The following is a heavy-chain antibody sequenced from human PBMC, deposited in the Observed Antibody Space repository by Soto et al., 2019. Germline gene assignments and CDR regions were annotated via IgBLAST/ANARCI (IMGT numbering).Heavy chain of an antibody. J-gene: IGHJ6*02. CDR3: ARAIAVAGTSGGYYYYYGMDV. D-gene: IGHD6-19*01. Sequence: PGESLKISCAASGFTFSSYAMHWVRQAPGKGLEWVAVISYDGSNKYYADSVKGRFTISRDNSKNTLYLQMNSLRAEDTAVYYCARAIAVAGTSGGYYYYYGMDVWGQGTTVTVSS. CDR2: ISYDGSNK. V-gene: IGHV3-30-3*01. CDR1: GFTFSSYA.